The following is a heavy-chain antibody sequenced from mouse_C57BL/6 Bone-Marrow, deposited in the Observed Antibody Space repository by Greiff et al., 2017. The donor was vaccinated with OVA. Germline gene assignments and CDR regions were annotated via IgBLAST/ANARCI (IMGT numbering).Heavy chain of an antibody. V-gene: IGHV1-78*01. CDR2: IYPRDGST. J-gene: IGHJ1*03. Sequence: QVQLKESDAELVKPGASVKISCKVSGYTFTDHTIHWMKQRPEQGLEWIGYIYPRDGSTKYNEKFKGKATLTADKSSSTAYMQLNSLTSEDSAVYFCARENYYDSSYWYFDVWGTGTTVTVSS. CDR1: GYTFTDHT. CDR3: ARENYYDSSYWYFDV. D-gene: IGHD1-1*01.